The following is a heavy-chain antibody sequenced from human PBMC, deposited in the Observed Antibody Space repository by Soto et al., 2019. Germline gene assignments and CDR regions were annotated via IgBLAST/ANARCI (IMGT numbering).Heavy chain of an antibody. CDR1: GFTFSSYA. D-gene: IGHD7-27*01. Sequence: GSLRLSCAASGFTFSSYAMSWVRQAPGKGLEWVSAISGSGGSTYYADSVKGRFTISRDNSKNTLYLQMNSLRAEDTAVYYCAKDPKSGLGIAYWGQGTLVTVSS. V-gene: IGHV3-23*01. CDR2: ISGSGGST. J-gene: IGHJ4*02. CDR3: AKDPKSGLGIAY.